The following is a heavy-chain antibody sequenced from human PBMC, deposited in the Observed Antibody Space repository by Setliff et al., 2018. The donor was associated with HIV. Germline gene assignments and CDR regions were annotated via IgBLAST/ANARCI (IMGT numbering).Heavy chain of an antibody. CDR3: ARKGGLSRYYYYYMDV. D-gene: IGHD3-16*01. J-gene: IGHJ6*03. CDR2: IYTSGST. Sequence: SETLSLTCTVSGGSISSYYWSWIRQPPGKGLEWIGYIYTSGSTNYNPSLKSRVTISVDTSKNQFSLKLSSVTAADTAVYYCARKGGLSRYYYYYMDVWGKGTTVTVSS. V-gene: IGHV4-4*08. CDR1: GGSISSYY.